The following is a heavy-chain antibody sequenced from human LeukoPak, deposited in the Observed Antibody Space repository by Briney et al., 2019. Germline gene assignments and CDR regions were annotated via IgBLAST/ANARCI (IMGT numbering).Heavy chain of an antibody. V-gene: IGHV3-7*01. J-gene: IGHJ6*03. D-gene: IGHD3-10*01. Sequence: GGSLRLSCEASGFSFSSYWMTWVRQPPGKWPEWVANIKQDESERYSVDSVKGRFTISRDNAKNSVYLHMNSLRAEDTALYYCARLSAYYYGSYFYYYMDVWGKGTTVTVSS. CDR3: ARLSAYYYGSYFYYYMDV. CDR2: IKQDESER. CDR1: GFSFSSYW.